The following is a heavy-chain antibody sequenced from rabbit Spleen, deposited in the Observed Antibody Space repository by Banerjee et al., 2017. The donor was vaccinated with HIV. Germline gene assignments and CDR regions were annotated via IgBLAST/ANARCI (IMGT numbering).Heavy chain of an antibody. CDR3: ARDLAGAIGWNFSL. Sequence: QQQLVESGGGLVKPGASLTLTCTASGFSFSDRDVMCWVRQAPGKGLEWIACINAATAKPVYATWAKGRFTISRTSSTTVTLRMTSLTAADTATYFCARDLAGAIGWNFSLWGPGTLVTVS. CDR1: GFSFSDRDV. CDR2: INAATAKP. V-gene: IGHV1S45*01. J-gene: IGHJ4*01. D-gene: IGHD4-1*01.